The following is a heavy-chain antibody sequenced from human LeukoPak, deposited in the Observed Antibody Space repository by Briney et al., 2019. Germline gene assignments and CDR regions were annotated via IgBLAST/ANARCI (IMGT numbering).Heavy chain of an antibody. D-gene: IGHD6-13*01. CDR1: GFTFSSYG. CDR2: IRYDGSNK. Sequence: GGSLRLSCAASGFTFSSYGMHCVRQAPGKGLEWVAFIRYDGSNKYYADSVKGRFTISRDNSKNTLYLQMNSLRAEDTAVYYCARSIAAAGTWYFQHWGQGTLVTVSS. V-gene: IGHV3-30*02. J-gene: IGHJ1*01. CDR3: ARSIAAAGTWYFQH.